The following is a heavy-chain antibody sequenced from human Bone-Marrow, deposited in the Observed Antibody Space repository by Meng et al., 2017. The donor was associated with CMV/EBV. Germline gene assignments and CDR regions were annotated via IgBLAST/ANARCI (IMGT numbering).Heavy chain of an antibody. V-gene: IGHV3-15*01. CDR2: IKSKADGGTT. CDR3: STNYCSGNSCYSGHFDS. J-gene: IGHJ4*02. CDR1: GFTFSSAW. Sequence: GESLKISCAASGFTFSSAWMSWVRQAPGKGLEWVGRIKSKADGGTTDYAAPVKGRFTISRDDSKNTLYLQMNSLKTEDTAMYYCSTNYCSGNSCYSGHFDSWGQGTLVTVSS. D-gene: IGHD2-15*01.